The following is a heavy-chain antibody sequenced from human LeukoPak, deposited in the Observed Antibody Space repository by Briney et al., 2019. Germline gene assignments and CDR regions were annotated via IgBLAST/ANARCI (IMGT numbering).Heavy chain of an antibody. D-gene: IGHD5-12*01. V-gene: IGHV1-8*01. J-gene: IGHJ5*02. CDR3: ARGTGSWLRLTRWFDP. CDR2: MNPNSGNT. Sequence: VASVKVSCKASGYTFTNYDINWVRQATGQGHEWMGWMNPNSGNTDYAQKFQGRVTMTRNTSISTAYMELSSLVSEDTAVYYCARGTGSWLRLTRWFDPWGQGTLVTVSS. CDR1: GYTFTNYD.